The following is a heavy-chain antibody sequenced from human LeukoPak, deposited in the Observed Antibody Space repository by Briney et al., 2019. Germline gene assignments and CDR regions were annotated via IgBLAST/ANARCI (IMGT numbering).Heavy chain of an antibody. J-gene: IGHJ4*02. CDR3: AHRRPIIVPLNTAMIKGGYFDY. V-gene: IGHV2-5*01. CDR2: IFWNDDK. CDR1: GFSLSTSGVG. Sequence: SGPTLVKPTQTLTLTCTFSGFSLSTSGVGVGWIRQPPGKALEWLVVIFWNDDKLYSPSLKNRLTITKDTSKNQVVLTMTNMDPVDTATYYCAHRRPIIVPLNTAMIKGGYFDYWGQGTLVTVSS. D-gene: IGHD5-18*01.